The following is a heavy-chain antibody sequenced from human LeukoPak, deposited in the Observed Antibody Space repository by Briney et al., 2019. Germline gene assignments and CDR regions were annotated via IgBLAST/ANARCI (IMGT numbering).Heavy chain of an antibody. CDR2: INPNSGGT. CDR3: ARTDYYGGGIFYYYGSDL. J-gene: IGHJ3*01. D-gene: IGHD3-10*01. V-gene: IGHV1-2*02. Sequence: ASVKVSCKASGYTFTGYYMHWVRQAPGQGLEWMGWINPNSGGTNYAQKFQGRVTMTRDTSTSTVYMELSSLRSEDTAVYYCARTDYYGGGIFYYYGSDLWGQGTMVTVSS. CDR1: GYTFTGYY.